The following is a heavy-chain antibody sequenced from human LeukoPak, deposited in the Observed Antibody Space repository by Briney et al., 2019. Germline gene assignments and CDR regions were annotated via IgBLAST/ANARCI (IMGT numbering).Heavy chain of an antibody. D-gene: IGHD3-16*01. V-gene: IGHV3-11*06. CDR1: GFTFSDYY. Sequence: GGSLRLSCAASGFTFSDYYMSWIRQAPGKGLEWVSYISSSSSYTNYADSVKGRFTISRDNAKNPLYLQMNSLRAEDTAVYYCARDRDYDYPDYWGQGTLVTVSS. J-gene: IGHJ4*02. CDR3: ARDRDYDYPDY. CDR2: ISSSSSYT.